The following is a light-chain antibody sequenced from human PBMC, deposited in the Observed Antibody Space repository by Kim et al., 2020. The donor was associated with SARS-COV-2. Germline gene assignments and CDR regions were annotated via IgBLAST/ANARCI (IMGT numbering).Light chain of an antibody. V-gene: IGLV2-14*03. Sequence: QSITTSCTRTSSYVGGYNYVSWYQKHPGKAPKLMIYDVSKRPSGVSNRFSGSKSGNTASLTISGLQAEDEADYYCSSYTSSSTWVFGGGTQLTVL. J-gene: IGLJ3*02. CDR2: DVS. CDR3: SSYTSSSTWV. CDR1: SSYVGGYNY.